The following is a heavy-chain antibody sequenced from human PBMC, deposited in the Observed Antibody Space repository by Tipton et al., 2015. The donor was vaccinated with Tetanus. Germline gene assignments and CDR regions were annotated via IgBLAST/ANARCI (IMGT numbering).Heavy chain of an antibody. J-gene: IGHJ6*02. V-gene: IGHV1-69*01. Sequence: QSGPEVKKPGSSVKVFCKASGGTFSSYGISWVRQAPGQGLEWMGGIIPMFGTANYAQKFQGRVTITADESTRTAYMELSSLRSEGTAVYYCAREQKIQQWLVDYYYYGMDVWGQGTAVTVSS. D-gene: IGHD6-19*01. CDR3: AREQKIQQWLVDYYYYGMDV. CDR2: IIPMFGTA. CDR1: GGTFSSYG.